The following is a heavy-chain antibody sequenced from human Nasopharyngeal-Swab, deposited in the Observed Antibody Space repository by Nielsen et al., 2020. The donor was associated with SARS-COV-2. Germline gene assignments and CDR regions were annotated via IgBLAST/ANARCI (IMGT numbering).Heavy chain of an antibody. V-gene: IGHV3-74*01. CDR1: RFTFNNYW. Sequence: GGSLRLSCAASRFTFNNYWMHWVRQAPGKGLEWVSRISSDGSTTSYADSVRGRFTISRDNAKNTLYLQMNSLRAEDTAVYYCARDRYSTTNWFDPWGQGILVTVSS. CDR3: ARDRYSTTNWFDP. CDR2: ISSDGSTT. J-gene: IGHJ5*02. D-gene: IGHD1-26*01.